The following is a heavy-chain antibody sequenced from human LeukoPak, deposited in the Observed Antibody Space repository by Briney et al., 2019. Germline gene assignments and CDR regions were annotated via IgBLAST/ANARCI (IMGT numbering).Heavy chain of an antibody. CDR2: ISSSSSYI. D-gene: IGHD4-11*01. J-gene: IGHJ4*02. CDR3: AREVVYSNYAFDY. Sequence: GGSLRLSCAASGFTFSSYSMNWVRQAPGKGLEWVSSISSSSSYIYYADSVKGRFTISRDNAKNSLYLQMNSLRAEDTAVYYYAREVVYSNYAFDYWGQGTLVTVSS. CDR1: GFTFSSYS. V-gene: IGHV3-21*01.